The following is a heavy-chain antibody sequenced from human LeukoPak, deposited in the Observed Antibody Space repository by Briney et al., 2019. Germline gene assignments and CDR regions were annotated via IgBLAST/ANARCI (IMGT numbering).Heavy chain of an antibody. D-gene: IGHD6-6*01. CDR2: IKQDGSQQ. V-gene: IGHV3-7*01. CDR1: GFNFTRYW. J-gene: IGHJ4*02. Sequence: GGSLRLSCAASGFNFTRYWMAWLRQAPGKGLEWVADIKQDGSQQYYLDSVKGRFTISRDNAEDSLYLQMNNVRAEDTAVYYCSNGIYSSSYWGQGTLVTVSS. CDR3: SNGIYSSSY.